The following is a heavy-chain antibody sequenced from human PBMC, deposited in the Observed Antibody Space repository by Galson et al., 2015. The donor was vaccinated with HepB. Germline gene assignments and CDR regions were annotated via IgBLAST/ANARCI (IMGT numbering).Heavy chain of an antibody. CDR3: ARDPSYGSDSPGYYYGMDV. Sequence: SVTVSCKASGYTFTSYGFNWVRQAPGQGLEWMGWISAYNGNRNYAQKLQGRVTMTTDTSTSTAYMELRSLKSDDTAVYYCARDPSYGSDSPGYYYGMDVWGQGTTVTVSS. V-gene: IGHV1-18*01. J-gene: IGHJ6*02. CDR2: ISAYNGNR. D-gene: IGHD3-10*01. CDR1: GYTFTSYG.